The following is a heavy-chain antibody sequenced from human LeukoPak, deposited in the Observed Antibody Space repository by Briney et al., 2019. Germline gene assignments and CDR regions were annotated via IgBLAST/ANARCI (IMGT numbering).Heavy chain of an antibody. V-gene: IGHV4-39*01. CDR2: IYYSGST. Sequence: SETLSLTCTVSGGSISSSTYYWGWLRQPPGKGLEWIGSIYYSGSTYYNPTLKSRVTMSVDTSKTQFSLKLTYVTAAHTAVYYCARRTTSILFDYWGQGTLVTVSS. D-gene: IGHD4-17*01. CDR1: GGSISSSTYY. CDR3: ARRTTSILFDY. J-gene: IGHJ4*02.